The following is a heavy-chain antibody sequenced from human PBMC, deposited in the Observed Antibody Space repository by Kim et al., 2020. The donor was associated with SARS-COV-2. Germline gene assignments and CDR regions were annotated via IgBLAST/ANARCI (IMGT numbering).Heavy chain of an antibody. J-gene: IGHJ6*02. CDR2: TYYRSKWYN. CDR1: GDSVSSNSAA. D-gene: IGHD6-13*01. CDR3: ARGIAAAGLYYYYGMDV. V-gene: IGHV6-1*01. Sequence: SQTLSLTCAISGDSVSSNSAAWNWIRQSPSRGLEWLGRTYYRSKWYNDYAVSVKSRITINPDTSKNQFSLQLNSVTPEDTAVYYCARGIAAAGLYYYYGMDVWGQGTTVTVSS.